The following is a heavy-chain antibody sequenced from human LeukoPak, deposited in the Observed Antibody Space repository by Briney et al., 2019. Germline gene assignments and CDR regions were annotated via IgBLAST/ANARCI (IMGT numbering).Heavy chain of an antibody. J-gene: IGHJ1*01. CDR2: IKQDGSEK. D-gene: IGHD3-22*01. V-gene: IGHV3-7*01. Sequence: GGSLRLSCAASGFTFSSYWMSWVRQAPGKGLEWVANIKQDGSEKYYVDSVKGRFTISRDNAKKSLYLQMNSLRAEDTAVYYCARDGRYYYDSSGYNWGQGTLVTVSS. CDR1: GFTFSSYW. CDR3: ARDGRYYYDSSGYN.